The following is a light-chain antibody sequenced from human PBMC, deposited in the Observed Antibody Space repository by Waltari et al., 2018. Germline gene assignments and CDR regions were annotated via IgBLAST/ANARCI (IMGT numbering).Light chain of an antibody. CDR3: QHYSSSPPAFT. Sequence: EIMLTQSPGTLSLSPGERATLSCRASQSVSSLYVAWYQQKPGQAPRLLIHSASSRSTGIPDTFSGSGSGTDFTLTISRLGPEDFAVYYCQHYSSSPPAFTFGPGTKVDI. CDR2: SAS. J-gene: IGKJ3*01. CDR1: QSVSSLY. V-gene: IGKV3-20*01.